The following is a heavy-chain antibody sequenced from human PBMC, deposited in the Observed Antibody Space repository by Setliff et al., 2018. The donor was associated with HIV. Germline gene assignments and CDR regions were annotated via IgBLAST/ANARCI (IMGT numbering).Heavy chain of an antibody. CDR3: AKARRVADFDY. V-gene: IGHV4-4*09. J-gene: IGHJ4*02. Sequence: SETLSLTCSVSGAPITNSYWSWIRQSPGKRLEWIGYVYTSVNTNYNPSLKSRVTISLDTSRNQLSLKLTSVTAADTAVYYCAKARRVADFDYWGQGTLVTV. CDR2: VYTSVNT. CDR1: GAPITNSY. D-gene: IGHD2-15*01.